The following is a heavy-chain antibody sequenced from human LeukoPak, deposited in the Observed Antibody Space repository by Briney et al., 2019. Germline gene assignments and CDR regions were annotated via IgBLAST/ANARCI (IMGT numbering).Heavy chain of an antibody. V-gene: IGHV3-48*03. CDR2: ISSSGATI. J-gene: IGHJ4*02. Sequence: GGTLRLSCAASGFTFNNYEMNWVRQAPGKGLEWVSYISSSGATIYYADAVKGRFTISRDNAKNSLYLQMNSLRAEDTAVYYCTRDAGTRLKYSFGYGDYWGQGALVTVSS. CDR1: GFTFNNYE. CDR3: TRDAGTRLKYSFGYGDY. D-gene: IGHD5-18*01.